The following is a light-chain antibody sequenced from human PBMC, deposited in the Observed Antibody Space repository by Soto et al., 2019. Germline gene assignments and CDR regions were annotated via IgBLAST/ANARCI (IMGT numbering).Light chain of an antibody. V-gene: IGKV3-20*01. CDR2: GAS. Sequence: IVLTQAPGTLSLSPGERATLSCRASQSVSSCYLAWYQQTPGPAPRLLIYGASSRATGIPDRFSGSGSGADFILTISRLEADDVAEYYCQQYGTSGTFGQGTKVEIK. J-gene: IGKJ1*01. CDR1: QSVSSCY. CDR3: QQYGTSGT.